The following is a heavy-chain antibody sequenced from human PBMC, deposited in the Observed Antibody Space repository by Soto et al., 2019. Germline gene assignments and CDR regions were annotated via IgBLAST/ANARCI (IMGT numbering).Heavy chain of an antibody. V-gene: IGHV3-7*03. Sequence: EVQLVESGGGLVQPGWSLRLSCAASGFTFSSYWMSWVRQAPGKWLEWVANINQDGSEKYYVDSVKGRFTISRDNAKNSLYLQMNSLRAEDTAVYYCARTYSSSWYWVELGWFDPWGQGTLVTVSS. J-gene: IGHJ5*02. CDR2: INQDGSEK. D-gene: IGHD6-13*01. CDR3: ARTYSSSWYWVELGWFDP. CDR1: GFTFSSYW.